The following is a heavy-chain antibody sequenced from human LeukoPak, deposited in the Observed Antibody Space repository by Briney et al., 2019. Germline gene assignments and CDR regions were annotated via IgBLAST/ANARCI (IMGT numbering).Heavy chain of an antibody. V-gene: IGHV3-30-3*01. Sequence: TGGSLRLSCAASGFTFSSYAMSWVRQAPGKGLEWVAVISYDGSNKYYADSVKGRFTISRDNSKNTLYLQMNSLRAEDTAVYYCAKVVPYDSSGYYYYYYGMDVWGQGTTVTVSS. CDR2: ISYDGSNK. CDR3: AKVVPYDSSGYYYYYYGMDV. CDR1: GFTFSSYA. D-gene: IGHD3-22*01. J-gene: IGHJ6*02.